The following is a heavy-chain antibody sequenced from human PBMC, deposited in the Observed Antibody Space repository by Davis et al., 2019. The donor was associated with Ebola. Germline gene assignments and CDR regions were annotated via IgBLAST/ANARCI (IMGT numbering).Heavy chain of an antibody. Sequence: ASVKVSCKASGGTFSSYAISWVRQAPGQGLEWMGWISAYNDNTNYAQKLQGRVTMTTDTSTSTAYMELRSLRSDDTAVYYCARVSGWRFDSSSWWYYYYGMDVWGQGTTVTVSS. CDR2: ISAYNDNT. CDR3: ARVSGWRFDSSSWWYYYYGMDV. J-gene: IGHJ6*02. CDR1: GGTFSSYA. V-gene: IGHV1-18*01. D-gene: IGHD6-13*01.